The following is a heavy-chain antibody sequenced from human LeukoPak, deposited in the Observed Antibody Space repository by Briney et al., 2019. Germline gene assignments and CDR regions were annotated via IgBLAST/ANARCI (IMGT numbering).Heavy chain of an antibody. CDR3: ARFVRRDYRAGLDY. CDR1: GGSISSGGYC. D-gene: IGHD6-19*01. J-gene: IGHJ4*02. CDR2: IYYSGST. V-gene: IGHV4-31*03. Sequence: SETLSLTCTVSGGSISSGGYCWSWIRQPPGKGLEWIGYIYYSGSTYYNPSLKSRVTISVDTSKNQFSLKLSSVTAADTAVYYCARFVRRDYRAGLDYWGQGTLVTVSS.